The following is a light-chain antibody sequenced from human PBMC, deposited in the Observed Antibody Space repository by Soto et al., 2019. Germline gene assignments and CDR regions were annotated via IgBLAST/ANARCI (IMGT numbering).Light chain of an antibody. CDR1: SSDIGEYNY. V-gene: IGLV2-14*01. Sequence: QSALTQPASVSGSPGQSITISCTGTSSDIGEYNYVSWYQQHPGKAPKLMIYEVSNRPSGISNRFSGSKSGNTASLTISGLQADDEADYYCSSYTSTSSYVFGTGTKLTVL. J-gene: IGLJ1*01. CDR2: EVS. CDR3: SSYTSTSSYV.